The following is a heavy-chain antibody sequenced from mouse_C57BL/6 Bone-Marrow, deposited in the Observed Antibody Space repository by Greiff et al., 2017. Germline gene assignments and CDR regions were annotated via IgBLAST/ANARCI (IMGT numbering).Heavy chain of an antibody. CDR1: GFTFSSYG. J-gene: IGHJ4*01. V-gene: IGHV5-6*01. CDR2: ISSGGSYT. CDR3: ASLPLYYYAMDY. Sequence: EVQLVESGGDLVKPGGSLKLSCAASGFTFSSYGMSWVRPTPDTRLEWVATISSGGSYTYSPDSVKGRFTISRDNAKNTLYLQMSSLKSEDTAMYYCASLPLYYYAMDYWGQGTSVTVSS. D-gene: IGHD6-1*01.